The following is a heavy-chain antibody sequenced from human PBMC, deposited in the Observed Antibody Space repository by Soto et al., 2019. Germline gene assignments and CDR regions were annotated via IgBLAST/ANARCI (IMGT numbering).Heavy chain of an antibody. D-gene: IGHD3-9*01. CDR1: GGTFSSYT. J-gene: IGHJ6*03. Sequence: ASVKVSCKASGGTFSSYTISWVRQAPGQGLEWMGRIIPILGIANYAQKFQGRVTITADKSTSTAYMELSSLRSEDTAVYYCAREGYDILTGYYETTYYYYYYMDVWGKGTTVTVS. CDR2: IIPILGIA. CDR3: AREGYDILTGYYETTYYYYYYMDV. V-gene: IGHV1-69*04.